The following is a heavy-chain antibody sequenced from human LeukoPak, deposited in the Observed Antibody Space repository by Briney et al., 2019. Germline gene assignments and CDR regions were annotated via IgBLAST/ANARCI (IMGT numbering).Heavy chain of an antibody. J-gene: IGHJ5*02. D-gene: IGHD2-21*02. CDR3: ARERKKLLNWFDP. Sequence: SETLSLTCAVYGGSFSGYYWSWIRQPPGKGLEWIGEINHSGSTNYNPSLKSRVTISVDTSKNQFSLQLNSVTPEDTAVYYCARERKKLLNWFDPWGQGTLVTVSS. CDR1: GGSFSGYY. CDR2: INHSGST. V-gene: IGHV4-34*01.